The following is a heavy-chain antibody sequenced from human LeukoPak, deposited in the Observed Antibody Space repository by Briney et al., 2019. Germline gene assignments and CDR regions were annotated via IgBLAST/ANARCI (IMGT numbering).Heavy chain of an antibody. CDR3: ARDLVYCTNGVCDPYYFDY. V-gene: IGHV3-66*02. J-gene: IGHJ4*02. D-gene: IGHD2-8*01. Sequence: SGGSLRLSCAASRFTVSSNYMSWVRQAPGKGLEWVSVIYSGGSTYYADSVKGRFTISRDNSKNTLYLQMNSLRAEDTAVYYCARDLVYCTNGVCDPYYFDYWAREPWSPSPQ. CDR2: IYSGGST. CDR1: RFTVSSNY.